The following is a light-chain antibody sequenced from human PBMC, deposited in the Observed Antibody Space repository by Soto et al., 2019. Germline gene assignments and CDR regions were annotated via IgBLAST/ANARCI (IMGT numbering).Light chain of an antibody. CDR1: QDLSSW. J-gene: IGKJ1*01. V-gene: IGKV1-5*01. CDR3: QQYNSYRT. Sequence: DIQMTQSPSSVSASVGDRVTITCRASQDLSSWLAWYQQKPGKAPKLLIYDASILESGVPSRFSGSGSGTEFTLTISSLQPDDFATYYCQQYNSYRTFGQGTKVDIK. CDR2: DAS.